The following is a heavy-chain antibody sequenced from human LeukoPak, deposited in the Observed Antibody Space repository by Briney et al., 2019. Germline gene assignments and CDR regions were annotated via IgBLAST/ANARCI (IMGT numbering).Heavy chain of an antibody. CDR1: GFTFYEYA. Sequence: GGSLRLSCAASGFTFYEYAMHGVRQGRGKGVEWVSLISGDGNNTYYADSVKGRFTISREKSKNSLYLQMNSLRAEDTALYYCAKSFGAYYYDSSGYYGYWGQGTLVTVSA. D-gene: IGHD3-22*01. CDR3: AKSFGAYYYDSSGYYGY. V-gene: IGHV3-43*02. J-gene: IGHJ4*02. CDR2: ISGDGNNT.